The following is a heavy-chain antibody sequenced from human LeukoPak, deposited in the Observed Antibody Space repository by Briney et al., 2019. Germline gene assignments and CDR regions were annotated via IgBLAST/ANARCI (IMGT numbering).Heavy chain of an antibody. J-gene: IGHJ5*02. CDR1: GYSFPTYW. Sequence: GESLKISCKGSGYSFPTYWIGWVRQMPGKGLEWMGIIYPGDSDTRYSPSFQGQVTISADKSISTAYLQWSSLKASDTAMYYCARGFDLSDSSGYSNWFDPWGQGTLVTVSS. V-gene: IGHV5-51*01. CDR2: IYPGDSDT. CDR3: ARGFDLSDSSGYSNWFDP. D-gene: IGHD3-22*01.